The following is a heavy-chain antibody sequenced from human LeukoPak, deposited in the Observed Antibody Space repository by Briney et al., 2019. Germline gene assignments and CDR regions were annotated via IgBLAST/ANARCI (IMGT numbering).Heavy chain of an antibody. CDR2: IYYSGST. CDR3: ARDGVYGMDV. V-gene: IGHV4-59*01. D-gene: IGHD2-8*01. CDR1: GGSIGSYY. J-gene: IGHJ6*02. Sequence: PSETLSLTCTVSGGSIGSYYWSWIRQPPGKGLEWIGYIYYSGSTNYNPSLKSRVTISVDTSKNQFSLKLSSVTAADTAVYYCARDGVYGMDVWGQGTTVTVSS.